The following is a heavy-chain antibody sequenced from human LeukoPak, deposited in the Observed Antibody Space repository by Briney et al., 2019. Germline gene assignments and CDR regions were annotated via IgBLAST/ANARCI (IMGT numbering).Heavy chain of an antibody. V-gene: IGHV3-74*01. CDR1: GFTFSSYW. J-gene: IGHJ6*04. D-gene: IGHD3-10*02. CDR3: AELGITMIGGV. Sequence: GGSLRLSCAASGFTFSSYWMHWVRQAPGKGLVWVSRINSDGSSTSYADSVRGRFTISRDNAKNSLYLQMNSLRAEDTAVYYCAELGITMIGGVWGKGTTVTISS. CDR2: INSDGSST.